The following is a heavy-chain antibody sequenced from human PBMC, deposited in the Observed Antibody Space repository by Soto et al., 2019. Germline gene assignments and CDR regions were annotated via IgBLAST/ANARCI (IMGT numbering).Heavy chain of an antibody. CDR2: IIPISGTA. Sequence: QVQLVQSGAEVKKPGSSVKVSCKASGGTFSSYAISWVRQAPGQGLEWMGGIIPISGTANYAQKFQGRVTITAGESTSRAYMELSSLRSEDTAVYYCARSQGSSTSLEIYYYYYYGMDVWGQGTTVTVSS. J-gene: IGHJ6*02. CDR1: GGTFSSYA. V-gene: IGHV1-69*01. D-gene: IGHD2-2*01. CDR3: ARSQGSSTSLEIYYYYYYGMDV.